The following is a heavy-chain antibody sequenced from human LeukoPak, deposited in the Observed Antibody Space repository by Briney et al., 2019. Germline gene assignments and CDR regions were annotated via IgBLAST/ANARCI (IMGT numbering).Heavy chain of an antibody. Sequence: GGSLRLSCAASGFTFSSYSMNWVRQAPGKGLEWVSSISSSSSYIYYADSVKGRFTISRDNAKNSLYLQMNSLRAEDTAVYYCARDRTGGPLFDYWGQGTLVTVSS. CDR3: ARDRTGGPLFDY. CDR1: GFTFSSYS. V-gene: IGHV3-21*01. D-gene: IGHD4-23*01. J-gene: IGHJ4*02. CDR2: ISSSSSYI.